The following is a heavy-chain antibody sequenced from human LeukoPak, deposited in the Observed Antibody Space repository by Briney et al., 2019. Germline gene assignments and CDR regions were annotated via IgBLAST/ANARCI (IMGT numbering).Heavy chain of an antibody. J-gene: IGHJ4*02. Sequence: PSETRSLTCTVSGGSISSYYWSWIGQPAGKGLEWIGRIYTSGSTNYNPSLKSRVTMSVDTSKNQISLKVNSVTAADTAVYYCARESYSSSYLFDFWGQGTLVTVSS. CDR3: ARESYSSSYLFDF. CDR2: IYTSGST. V-gene: IGHV4-4*07. CDR1: GGSISSYY. D-gene: IGHD6-6*01.